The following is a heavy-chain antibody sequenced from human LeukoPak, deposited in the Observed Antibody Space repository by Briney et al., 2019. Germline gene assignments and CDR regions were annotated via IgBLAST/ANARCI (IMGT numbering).Heavy chain of an antibody. Sequence: KPSETLSLTCTVSGGSISSYYWSWIRQPPGKGLEWIGYIYYSGSTNYNPSLKSRVTISVDTSKNQFSLKLSSVTAADTAVYYCAREYSSSPGIFDYWGQGTLVTVSS. J-gene: IGHJ4*02. CDR1: GGSISSYY. V-gene: IGHV4-4*08. CDR3: AREYSSSPGIFDY. D-gene: IGHD6-6*01. CDR2: IYYSGST.